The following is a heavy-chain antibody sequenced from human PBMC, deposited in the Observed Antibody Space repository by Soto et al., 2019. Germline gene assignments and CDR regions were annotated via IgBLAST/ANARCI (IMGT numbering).Heavy chain of an antibody. CDR3: ARDSSSSDYYYYYGMDV. Sequence: PSQTLSLTCAISGDSVSSNSAAWNWIRQSPSRGLEWLGRTYYRSKWYNDYAVSVKSRITINPDTSKNQFSLQLNSVTPEDTAVYYCARDSSSSDYYYYYGMDVWGQGTPVTVSS. V-gene: IGHV6-1*01. J-gene: IGHJ6*02. D-gene: IGHD6-6*01. CDR1: GDSVSSNSAA. CDR2: TYYRSKWYN.